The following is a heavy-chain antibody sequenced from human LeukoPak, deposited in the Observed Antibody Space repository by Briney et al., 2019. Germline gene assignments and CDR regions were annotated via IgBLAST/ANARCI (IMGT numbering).Heavy chain of an antibody. CDR3: AKTGQLEYFDY. CDR1: GFTFSSYG. J-gene: IGHJ4*02. D-gene: IGHD6-13*01. Sequence: QPGRSLRLSCAAPGFTFSSYGMHWVRQAPGKGLEWVAVISYDGSNKYYADSVKGRFTISRDNSKNTLYLQINSLRAEDTAVYYCAKTGQLEYFDYWGQGTLVTVSS. V-gene: IGHV3-30*18. CDR2: ISYDGSNK.